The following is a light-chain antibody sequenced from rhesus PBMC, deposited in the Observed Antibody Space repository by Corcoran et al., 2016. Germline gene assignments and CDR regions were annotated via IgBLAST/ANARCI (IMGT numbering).Light chain of an antibody. CDR1: QGISRY. V-gene: IGKV1-28*01. J-gene: IGKJ1*01. CDR3: LQHNSYPRT. CDR2: AAS. Sequence: DIQMTQSPSSLSASVGDTVTITCRASQGISRYLNWYQQKPGKAPKLLIFAASRLESGVPSRFSGSGSGTEFTLTISSLQPEDFAAYYCLQHNSYPRTFGQGTKVEIK.